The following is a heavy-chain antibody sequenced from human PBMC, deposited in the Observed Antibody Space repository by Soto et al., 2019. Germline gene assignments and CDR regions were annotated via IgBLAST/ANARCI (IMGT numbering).Heavy chain of an antibody. V-gene: IGHV3-21*01. Sequence: EVQLVESGGGLVKPGGSLILSCAASGFSFSSYNINWVRQAPGKGLEWVSSISSGSSYIYSADSVKGRFTISRDNAKNSLYLQMLRLRAEDTAVYFCARVVVNYDLWDGEKYHGMDVGGQGNTVTVSS. CDR2: ISSGSSYI. CDR1: GFSFSSYN. J-gene: IGHJ6*02. D-gene: IGHD3-3*01. CDR3: ARVVVNYDLWDGEKYHGMDV.